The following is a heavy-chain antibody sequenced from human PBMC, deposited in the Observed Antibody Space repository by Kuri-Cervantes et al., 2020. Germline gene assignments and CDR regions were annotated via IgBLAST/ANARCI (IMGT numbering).Heavy chain of an antibody. V-gene: IGHV3-7*03. CDR2: IKQDGSEK. CDR1: GFTFSSYW. Sequence: GESLKISCAASGFTFSSYWMSWVRQAPGKGLEWVANIKQDGSEKYYVDSAKGRFTTSRDNSKNTLYLQMNSLRAEDTAVYYCARDLGINWGQGTLVTVSS. D-gene: IGHD3-3*02. J-gene: IGHJ4*02. CDR3: ARDLGIN.